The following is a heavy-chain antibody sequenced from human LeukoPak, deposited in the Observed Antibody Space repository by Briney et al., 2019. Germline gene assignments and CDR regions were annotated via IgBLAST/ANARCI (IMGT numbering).Heavy chain of an antibody. J-gene: IGHJ4*02. CDR1: GCTFSSYA. CDR2: ISAYNGNT. D-gene: IGHD3-22*01. CDR3: ASSYYYDSSGYYTFDY. V-gene: IGHV1-18*01. Sequence: GASVKVSCKASGCTFSSYAISWVRQAPGQGLEWIGWISAYNGNTNYAQKLQGRVTMTTDTSTSTAYMELRSLRSDDTAVYYCASSYYYDSSGYYTFDYWGQGTLVTVSS.